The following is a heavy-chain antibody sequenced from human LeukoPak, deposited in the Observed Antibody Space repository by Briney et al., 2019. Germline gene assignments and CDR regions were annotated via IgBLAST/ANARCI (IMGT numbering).Heavy chain of an antibody. CDR3: AHYIRHVHYYMDV. CDR2: IYKSGST. J-gene: IGHJ6*03. CDR1: GGSFDSKY. V-gene: IGHV4-4*09. D-gene: IGHD4-11*01. Sequence: PSGTLSLTCSVSGGSFDSKYWSWIRQPPGKGLEWIGYIYKSGSTNLNPSLRSRVAISIDNCKNQLSLKVYSVTAADTAVYYCAHYIRHVHYYMDVWGKGTTVIVSS.